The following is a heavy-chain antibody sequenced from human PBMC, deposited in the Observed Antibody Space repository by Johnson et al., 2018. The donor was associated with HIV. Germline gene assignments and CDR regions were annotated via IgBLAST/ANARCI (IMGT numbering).Heavy chain of an antibody. D-gene: IGHD1-20*01. J-gene: IGHJ3*02. V-gene: IGHV3-9*02. CDR2: ISWNRGSI. Sequence: VQLVESGGGLVQPGRSLRVSCAASGFTSDDYAMHWVRQAPGKGLEWVSGISWNRGSIAYADSVKGRFTVSRDNSKNKLYLQMNSLRDEDTAVYYCARHLLRYTWTADAFDIWGQGTMVTVSS. CDR1: GFTSDDYA. CDR3: ARHLLRYTWTADAFDI.